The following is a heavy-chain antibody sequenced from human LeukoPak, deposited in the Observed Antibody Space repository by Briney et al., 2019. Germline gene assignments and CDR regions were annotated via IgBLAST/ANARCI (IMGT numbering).Heavy chain of an antibody. D-gene: IGHD2-2*01. Sequence: PGGSPRLSCAASGFTVSSNYMSWVRQAPGKGLEWVSVIYSGGNTKYADSVKGRFTISRDNSKNTLYLQMNSLRAEDTAVYYCARDSEYQVGIDYWGQGTLVTVSS. CDR2: IYSGGNT. CDR1: GFTVSSNY. J-gene: IGHJ4*02. V-gene: IGHV3-66*01. CDR3: ARDSEYQVGIDY.